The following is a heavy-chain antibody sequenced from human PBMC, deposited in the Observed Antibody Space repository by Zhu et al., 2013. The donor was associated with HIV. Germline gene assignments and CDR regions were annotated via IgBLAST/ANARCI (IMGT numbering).Heavy chain of an antibody. CDR2: IRSKAYGGTT. Sequence: EVQLLESGGGLVQPGGSLRLSCTASGFTFGDYAMSWVRQAPGKGLEWVGFIRSKAYGGTTEYAASVKGRFTISRDDSKSIAYLQMNSLKTEDTAVYYCTRDVTLWNYVPRDAFDIWGQGTMVTVSS. CDR3: TRDVTLWNYVPRDAFDI. J-gene: IGHJ3*02. CDR1: GFTFGDYA. D-gene: IGHD1-7*01. V-gene: IGHV3-49*04.